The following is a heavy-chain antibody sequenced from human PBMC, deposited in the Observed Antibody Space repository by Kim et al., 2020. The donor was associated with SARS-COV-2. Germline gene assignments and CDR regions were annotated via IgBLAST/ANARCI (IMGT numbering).Heavy chain of an antibody. V-gene: IGHV3-30*18. J-gene: IGHJ6*02. CDR2: ISYDGSNK. D-gene: IGHD2-15*01. CDR1: GFTFSSYG. Sequence: GGSLRLSCAASGFTFSSYGMHWVRQAPGKGLEWVAVISYDGSNKYYADSVKGRFTISRDNSKNTLYLQMNSLRAEDTAVYYCAKDPTGYCSGGSCYRFMDVWGQGTTVTVSS. CDR3: AKDPTGYCSGGSCYRFMDV.